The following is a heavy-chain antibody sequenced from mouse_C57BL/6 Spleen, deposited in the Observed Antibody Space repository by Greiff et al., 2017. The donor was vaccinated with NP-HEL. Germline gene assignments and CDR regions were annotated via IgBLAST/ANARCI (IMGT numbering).Heavy chain of an antibody. CDR3: VRDYYGSSYSPSYYAKDY. V-gene: IGHV10-3*01. D-gene: IGHD1-1*01. J-gene: IGHJ4*01. CDR2: IRSKSSNYAT. CDR1: GFTFNTYA. Sequence: EVKLLESGGGLVQPKGSLKLSCAASGFTFNTYAMHWVRQAPGKGLEWVARIRSKSSNYATYYADSVKDRFTISRDASHSMLYLQMNNLKTEDTAMYYCVRDYYGSSYSPSYYAKDYWGQGTSVTVSS.